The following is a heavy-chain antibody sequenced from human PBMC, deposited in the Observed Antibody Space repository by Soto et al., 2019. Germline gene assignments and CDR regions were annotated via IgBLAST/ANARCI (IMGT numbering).Heavy chain of an antibody. CDR3: VRGADYYDRINDY. Sequence: PGGSLRLSCEASGFTFSGSAMHWVRQASGKGLEWVGRITSKANNYATEYAASVKGRFTISRDDSKNTAYLQVNSLKTEDTAVYYCVRGADYYDRINDYWGQGTLVTVSS. CDR1: GFTFSGSA. V-gene: IGHV3-73*01. D-gene: IGHD3-22*01. CDR2: ITSKANNYAT. J-gene: IGHJ4*02.